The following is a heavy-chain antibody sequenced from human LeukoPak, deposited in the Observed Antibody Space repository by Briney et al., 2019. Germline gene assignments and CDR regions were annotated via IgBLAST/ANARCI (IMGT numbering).Heavy chain of an antibody. V-gene: IGHV7-4-1*02. CDR1: RYTFTSYA. J-gene: IGHJ6*03. D-gene: IGHD6-13*01. Sequence: ASVKVSCKASRYTFTSYAMNWVRQPPGQGLEWVGWINTNTGNPTYAQGFTGRFVFSLDTSVSTAYLQISSLKAEDTAVYYCARESGSSWYSYYYYYYMDVWGKGTTVTVSS. CDR2: INTNTGNP. CDR3: ARESGSSWYSYYYYYYMDV.